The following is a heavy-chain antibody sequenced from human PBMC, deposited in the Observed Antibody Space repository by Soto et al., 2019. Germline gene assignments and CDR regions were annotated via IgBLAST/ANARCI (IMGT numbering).Heavy chain of an antibody. CDR2: VYDTGST. V-gene: IGHV4-59*08. CDR3: ARHWGVAYFDY. D-gene: IGHD3-10*01. J-gene: IGHJ4*02. CDR1: WGPSVGFG. Sequence: SVTLCLRWSVAWGPSVGFGGSWIRQPPGKGVEWIGYVYDTGSTNYNPSLKSRVTMSLDTSKNQFSLKLSSVIAADTAVYYCARHWGVAYFDYWGQGTLVTVSS.